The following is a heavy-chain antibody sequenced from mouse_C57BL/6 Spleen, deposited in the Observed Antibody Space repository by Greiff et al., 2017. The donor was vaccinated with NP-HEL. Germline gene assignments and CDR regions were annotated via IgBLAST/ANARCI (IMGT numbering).Heavy chain of an antibody. Sequence: QVQLQQPGAELVMPGASVKLSCKASGYTFTSYWMHWVKQRPGQGLEWIGEIDPSDSYTNYNQKFKGKSTLTVDHSSSTAYMQLSSLTSEDSAVYYCARGGYITAVVDHWYFDVWGTGTTVTVSS. D-gene: IGHD1-1*01. J-gene: IGHJ1*03. V-gene: IGHV1-69*01. CDR1: GYTFTSYW. CDR3: ARGGYITAVVDHWYFDV. CDR2: IDPSDSYT.